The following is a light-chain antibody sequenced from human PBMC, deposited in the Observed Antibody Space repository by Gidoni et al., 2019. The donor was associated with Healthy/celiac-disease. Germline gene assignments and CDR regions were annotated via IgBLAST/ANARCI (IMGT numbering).Light chain of an antibody. CDR1: QSVSSSY. Sequence: EMVLTQSPATLSLSPAERATLSCRASQSVSSSYLAWYQQKPGQAPTLLIYGASSRATGIPDRFSGSGSGTDFTLTISRLEPEDFAVYYCQQYGSSPPMCSFGQGTKLEIK. CDR3: QQYGSSPPMCS. J-gene: IGKJ2*04. V-gene: IGKV3-20*01. CDR2: GAS.